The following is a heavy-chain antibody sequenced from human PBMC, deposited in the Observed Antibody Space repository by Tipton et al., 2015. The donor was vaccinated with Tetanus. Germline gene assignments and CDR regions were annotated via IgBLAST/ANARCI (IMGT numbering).Heavy chain of an antibody. Sequence: SLRLSCAASGFTFSSYGMHWVRQAPGKGLEWVAVIWYDGSNKYYADSVKGRFTISRNNSKNTLYLQMNSLRAEDTAVYYCASSYGDYSGYGMDVWGQGTTVTVSS. CDR1: GFTFSSYG. D-gene: IGHD4-17*01. J-gene: IGHJ6*02. CDR3: ASSYGDYSGYGMDV. CDR2: IWYDGSNK. V-gene: IGHV3-33*01.